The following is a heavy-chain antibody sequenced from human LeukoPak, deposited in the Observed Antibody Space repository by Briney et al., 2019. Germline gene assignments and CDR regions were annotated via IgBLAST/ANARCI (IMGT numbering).Heavy chain of an antibody. CDR1: GFTFSSYW. CDR2: INHSGST. D-gene: IGHD3-10*01. V-gene: IGHV4-34*01. Sequence: GSLRLSCAASGFTFSSYWMSWVRQPPGKGLEWIGEINHSGSTNYNPSLKSRVTISVDTSKNQFSLKLSSVTAADTAVYYCARHYYGSGSYHGFDYWGQGTLVTVPS. CDR3: ARHYYGSGSYHGFDY. J-gene: IGHJ4*02.